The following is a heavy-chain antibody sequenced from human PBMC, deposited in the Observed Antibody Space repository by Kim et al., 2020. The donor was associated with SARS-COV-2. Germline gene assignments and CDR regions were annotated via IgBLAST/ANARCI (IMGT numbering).Heavy chain of an antibody. Sequence: SGNTAYAQKFQGRVTMTRNTSISTAYMELSSLRSEDTAVHYCARGGRYHYWGQGTLVTVSS. J-gene: IGHJ4*02. V-gene: IGHV1-8*01. CDR3: ARGGRYHY. D-gene: IGHD1-26*01. CDR2: SGNT.